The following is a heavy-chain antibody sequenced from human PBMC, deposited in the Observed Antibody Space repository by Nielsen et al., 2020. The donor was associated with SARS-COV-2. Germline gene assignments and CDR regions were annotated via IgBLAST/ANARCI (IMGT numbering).Heavy chain of an antibody. V-gene: IGHV4-34*01. D-gene: IGHD3-10*02. CDR3: ARDMSEEVDP. J-gene: IGHJ5*02. Sequence: SQTLSLTCAVYGGSFSGYYWSWIRQPPGKGLEWIGEINHSGSTNYNPSLKSRVTISVDTSKNQFSLKLSSVTAADTAVYYCARDMSEEVDPWGQGTLVTVSS. CDR1: GGSFSGYY. CDR2: INHSGST.